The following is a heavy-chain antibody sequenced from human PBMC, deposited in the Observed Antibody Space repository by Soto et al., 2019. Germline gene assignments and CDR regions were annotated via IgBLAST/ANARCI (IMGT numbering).Heavy chain of an antibody. V-gene: IGHV1-69*05. J-gene: IGHJ6*02. CDR2: IMPVFRTP. Sequence: QVQLEQSGAEVKKPGSSVKVSCKASGGTFRTAAVSWVRQAPGQGLEWMGGIMPVFRTPDYAQKFHGRVTXTXEXATSTAYMELSGLRSDDTAVYYCARDNDRPQLGGNYYYILDVWGQGTTITVSS. D-gene: IGHD2-8*01. CDR1: GGTFRTAA. CDR3: ARDNDRPQLGGNYYYILDV.